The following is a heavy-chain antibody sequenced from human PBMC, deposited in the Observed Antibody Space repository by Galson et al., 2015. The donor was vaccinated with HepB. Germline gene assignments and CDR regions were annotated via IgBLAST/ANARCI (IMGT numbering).Heavy chain of an antibody. CDR3: AKSETPPPNYDFWSGYYTNYYYYGMDV. V-gene: IGHV3-30*18. Sequence: SLRLSCAASGFTFSSYGMHWVRQAPGKGLEWVAVISYDGSNKYYADSVKGRFTISRDNSKNTLYLQMNSLRAEDTAVYYCAKSETPPPNYDFWSGYYTNYYYYGMDVWGQGTTVTVSS. J-gene: IGHJ6*02. CDR2: ISYDGSNK. D-gene: IGHD3-3*01. CDR1: GFTFSSYG.